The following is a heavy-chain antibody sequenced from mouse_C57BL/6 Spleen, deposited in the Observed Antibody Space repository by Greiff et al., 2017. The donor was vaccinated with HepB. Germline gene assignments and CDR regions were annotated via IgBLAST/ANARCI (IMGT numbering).Heavy chain of an antibody. CDR1: GYTFTDYE. J-gene: IGHJ1*03. D-gene: IGHD1-1*01. CDR3: TRKSVVEGYFDV. V-gene: IGHV1-15*01. Sequence: VQLVESGAELVRPGASVTLSCKASGYTFTDYEMHWVKQTPVHGLEWIGAIDPETGGTAYNQKFKGKAILTADKSSSTAYMEIRSLTSEDSAVYYCTRKSVVEGYFDVWGTGTTVTVSS. CDR2: IDPETGGT.